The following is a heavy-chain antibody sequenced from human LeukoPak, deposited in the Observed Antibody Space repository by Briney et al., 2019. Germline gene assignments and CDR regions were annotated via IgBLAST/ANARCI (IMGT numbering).Heavy chain of an antibody. D-gene: IGHD2-15*01. Sequence: GGSLRLSCAASGFTFSSYEMNWVRQAPGKGLEWVSYISSSGSTIYYADSVKGRFTISRDNAKNSLYLQMNSLRAEDTAVYYCARVVVRAVPGWPEYFQHWGQGTLVTVSS. J-gene: IGHJ1*01. CDR2: ISSSGSTI. V-gene: IGHV3-48*03. CDR1: GFTFSSYE. CDR3: ARVVVRAVPGWPEYFQH.